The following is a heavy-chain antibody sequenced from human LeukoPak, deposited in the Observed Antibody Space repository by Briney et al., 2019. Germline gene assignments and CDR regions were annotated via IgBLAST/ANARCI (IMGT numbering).Heavy chain of an antibody. D-gene: IGHD3-10*02. CDR2: IYHSGST. CDR1: GYSISSGYY. CDR3: ATLLSSSYYFDY. V-gene: IGHV4-38-2*02. J-gene: IGHJ4*02. Sequence: SETLSLTCTVSGYSISSGYYWGWIRQPPGKGLEWIGSIYHSGSTYHNPSLKSRVIISVDTSKNHFSLKLSSVTAADTAVYFCATLLSSSYYFDYWGQGTLVTVSS.